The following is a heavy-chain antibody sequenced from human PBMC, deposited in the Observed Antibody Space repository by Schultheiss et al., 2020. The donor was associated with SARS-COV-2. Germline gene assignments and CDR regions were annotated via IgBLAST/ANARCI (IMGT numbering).Heavy chain of an antibody. Sequence: SQTRSLTCTVSGGSVSSGSYYWSWIRQPPGKGLEWIGYIYYSGSTNYNPSLKSRVTISVDTSKNQFSLKLSSVTAADTAVYYCAREFWSITIFGVVSRHPFDPWGQGTLVTVSS. CDR3: AREFWSITIFGVVSRHPFDP. J-gene: IGHJ5*02. V-gene: IGHV4-61*01. D-gene: IGHD3-3*01. CDR2: IYYSGST. CDR1: GGSVSSGSYY.